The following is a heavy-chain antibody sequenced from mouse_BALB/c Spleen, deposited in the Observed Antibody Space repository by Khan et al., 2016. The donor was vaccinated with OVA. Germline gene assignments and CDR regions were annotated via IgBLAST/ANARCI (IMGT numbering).Heavy chain of an antibody. CDR3: AREWDFYAMDY. CDR2: IRDKANGYTT. Sequence: EVELVESGGGLVQPGGSLRLSCATSGFTFTDYYMTWVRQPPGKALEWLGVIRDKANGYTTEYSASVRGRFTISRDNSQIILYLQMNSLRAADSATYYCAREWDFYAMDYWGQGTSVTVSS. CDR1: GFTFTDYY. V-gene: IGHV7-3*02. D-gene: IGHD4-1*01. J-gene: IGHJ4*01.